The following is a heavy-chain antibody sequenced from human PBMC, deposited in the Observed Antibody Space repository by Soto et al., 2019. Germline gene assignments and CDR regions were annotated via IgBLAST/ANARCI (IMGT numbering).Heavy chain of an antibody. D-gene: IGHD3-3*01. J-gene: IGHJ6*02. CDR1: GGSISSYY. CDR2: IYCSGST. V-gene: IGHV4-59*01. CDR3: ARDRFVSDFWRGASYGMDV. Sequence: SETLSLTCTVSGGSISSYYWSWIRQPPGKGLEWIGYIYCSGSTNYNPSLKSRVTISVDTSKNQFSLKLSSVTAADTAVYYCARDRFVSDFWRGASYGMDVWGQGTTVTVSS.